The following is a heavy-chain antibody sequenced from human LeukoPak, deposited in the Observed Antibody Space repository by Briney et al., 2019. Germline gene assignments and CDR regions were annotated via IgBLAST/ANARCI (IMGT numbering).Heavy chain of an antibody. D-gene: IGHD6-6*01. CDR3: ARDRKDSSSFYYYYYMDV. CDR2: ISSSGSTI. Sequence: GGSLRLSCAASGFTFSDYYMSWLRQAPGKGLEWVSYISSSGSTIYYADSVKGRFTISRDNAKNSLYLQMNSLRAEDTAVYYCARDRKDSSSFYYYYYMDVWGKGTTVTVSS. J-gene: IGHJ6*03. CDR1: GFTFSDYY. V-gene: IGHV3-11*04.